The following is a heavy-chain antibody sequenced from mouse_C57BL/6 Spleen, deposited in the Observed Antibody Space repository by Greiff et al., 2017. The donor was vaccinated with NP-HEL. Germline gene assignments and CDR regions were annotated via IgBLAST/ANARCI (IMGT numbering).Heavy chain of an antibody. CDR2: IYPSDSET. J-gene: IGHJ2*01. D-gene: IGHD1-1*01. V-gene: IGHV1-61*01. CDR1: GYTFTSYW. CDR3: ARGGNLLLDY. Sequence: QVQLQQPGAELVRPGSSVKLSCKASGYTFTSYWMDWVKQRPGQGLEWIGNIYPSDSETHYNQKFKDKATLTVDKSSSTAYMQLISLTSEDSAVYYCARGGNLLLDYWGQGTTLTVSS.